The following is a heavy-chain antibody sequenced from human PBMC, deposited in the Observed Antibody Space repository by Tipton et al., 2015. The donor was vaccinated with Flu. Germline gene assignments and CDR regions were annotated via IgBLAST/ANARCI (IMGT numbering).Heavy chain of an antibody. CDR1: GFSVSSNY. V-gene: IGHV3-53*01. CDR3: ARGEQRYYFDF. CDR2: IYSCGTT. J-gene: IGHJ4*01. Sequence: VQLVQSGGGLIQPGGSMRLSCAASGFSVSSNYMSWVRQAPGKGLEWVSVIYSCGTTYYADSVKGRFTISRDNSKNTLYLQMNLLSAEDTAVYYCARGEQRYYFDFWGHGSRVTFSS. D-gene: IGHD1/OR15-1a*01.